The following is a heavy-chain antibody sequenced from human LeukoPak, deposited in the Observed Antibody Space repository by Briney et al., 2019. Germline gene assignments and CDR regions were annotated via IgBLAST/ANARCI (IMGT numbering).Heavy chain of an antibody. CDR2: TYYSGST. CDR3: ATTLAAAGTIWFDP. D-gene: IGHD6-13*01. V-gene: IGHV4-34*01. J-gene: IGHJ5*02. Sequence: SETLSLTCAVYGGSFSGYYWSWIRQPPGKGLEWIGSTYYSGSTYYNPSLKSRVTISVDTSKNQFSLKLSSVTAADTAVYYCATTLAAAGTIWFDPWGQGTLVTVSS. CDR1: GGSFSGYY.